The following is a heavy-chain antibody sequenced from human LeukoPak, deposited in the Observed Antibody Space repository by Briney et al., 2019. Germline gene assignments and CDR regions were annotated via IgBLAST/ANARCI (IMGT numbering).Heavy chain of an antibody. CDR2: INHSGST. CDR3: ARGRLRGVWFDP. CDR1: GGSFSGYY. Sequence: PSETLSLTCAVYGGSFSGYYWSWIRQPPGKGLEWIGEINHSGSTNYNPSLKSRVTISVDASKNQFSLKLSSVTAADTAVYYCARGRLRGVWFDPWGQGTLVTVSS. V-gene: IGHV4-34*01. J-gene: IGHJ5*02. D-gene: IGHD2-21*02.